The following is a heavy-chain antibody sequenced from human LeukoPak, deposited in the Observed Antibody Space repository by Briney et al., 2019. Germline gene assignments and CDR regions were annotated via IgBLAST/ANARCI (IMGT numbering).Heavy chain of an antibody. CDR1: GFTFDDYA. Sequence: AGGSLRLSCAASGFTFDDYAMHWVRQPPGKGLEWVSLISGDIISTYYADSVKGRFTISRDNSKNSLYLQMNSLRTEDTALYYCAKEPYSSGWRYFDYWGQGTLVTVPS. J-gene: IGHJ4*02. V-gene: IGHV3-43*02. D-gene: IGHD6-19*01. CDR3: AKEPYSSGWRYFDY. CDR2: ISGDIIST.